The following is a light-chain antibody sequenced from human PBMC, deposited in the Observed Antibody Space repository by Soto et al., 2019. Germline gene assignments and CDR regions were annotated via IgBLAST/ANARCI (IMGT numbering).Light chain of an antibody. CDR1: QSLVYSDGNTY. CDR2: KVS. Sequence: DVVMTQSPLSLPVTLGQPASISCRSSQSLVYSDGNTYFNWFLQRPGQPPRRLIKVSNRDSGVPDRVSGSGSVTDFTLKISRVEAEDVGVYYCMQATHWPPTFRQGTKVEIK. CDR3: MQATHWPPT. J-gene: IGKJ1*01. V-gene: IGKV2-30*01.